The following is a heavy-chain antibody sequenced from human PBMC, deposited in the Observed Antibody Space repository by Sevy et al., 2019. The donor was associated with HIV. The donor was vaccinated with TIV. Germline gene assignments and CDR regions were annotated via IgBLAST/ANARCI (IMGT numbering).Heavy chain of an antibody. CDR2: IYYSGST. Sequence: SETLSLTCTVSGGSISSYYWSWIRQPPGKGLEWIGYIYYSGSTNYNPSLKSRVTISVDTSKNQFSLKLSSVTAADTAVYYCARHGMLPAARYYYYYMDVWGKGTTVTVS. V-gene: IGHV4-59*08. CDR3: ARHGMLPAARYYYYYMDV. CDR1: GGSISSYY. J-gene: IGHJ6*03. D-gene: IGHD2-2*01.